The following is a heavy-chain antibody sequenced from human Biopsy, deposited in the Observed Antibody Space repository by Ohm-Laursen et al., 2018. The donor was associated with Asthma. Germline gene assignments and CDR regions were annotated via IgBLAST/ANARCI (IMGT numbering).Heavy chain of an antibody. V-gene: IGHV3-33*01. CDR2: IWYDGSNK. D-gene: IGHD3-22*01. Sequence: SLRLSCSASGFTFSSYGMHWVRQAPGKGLEWVAVIWYDGSNKYYADSAKGRFTISRDNSKNTLYLQMNSLRAEDTAVYYCARDFYDSSGYLHFDYWGQGTLVTVSS. CDR1: GFTFSSYG. CDR3: ARDFYDSSGYLHFDY. J-gene: IGHJ4*02.